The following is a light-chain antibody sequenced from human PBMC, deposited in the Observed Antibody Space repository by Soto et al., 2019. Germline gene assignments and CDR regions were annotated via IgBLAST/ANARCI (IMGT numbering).Light chain of an antibody. V-gene: IGKV1-39*01. CDR3: QQCLRIPLT. CDR1: QSINTC. Sequence: DIQMTQSPSSLSASVGDRVTITCRASQSINTCLNWYQQKPGKAPQLLIYAASTLQSGVPSTFSGSGSGTGFTLTISSLQPEDVATYFCQQCLRIPLTFGGGTKVEIK. CDR2: AAS. J-gene: IGKJ4*01.